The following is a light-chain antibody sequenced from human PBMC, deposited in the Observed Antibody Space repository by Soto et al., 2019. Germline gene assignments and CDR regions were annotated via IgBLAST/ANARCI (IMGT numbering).Light chain of an antibody. Sequence: AIQLTQSPSSLSASVGDRVTITCRARPGISSALAWYQQKPEKAPKLLIYDASSLETGVPSRFSGSGSGTDFTLTISSLQPEDFSTYYCQQFNSYPPLLTFGGGTKVEIK. CDR1: PGISSA. CDR3: QQFNSYPPLLT. J-gene: IGKJ4*01. V-gene: IGKV1-13*02. CDR2: DAS.